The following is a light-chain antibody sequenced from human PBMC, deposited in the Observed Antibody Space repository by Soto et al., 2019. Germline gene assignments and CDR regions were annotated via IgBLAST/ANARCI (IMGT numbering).Light chain of an antibody. CDR3: SSYTSSSLYV. CDR1: SSDVGGSNY. V-gene: IGLV2-14*01. J-gene: IGLJ1*01. Sequence: QSALTQPASVSGSPGQSITISCTGTSSDVGGSNYVSWYQQLPGKAPKLMIYDVSDRPSGVSNRFSGSKSGNTASLTISGPQAEDEADYYCSSYTSSSLYVFGTGTKVTVL. CDR2: DVS.